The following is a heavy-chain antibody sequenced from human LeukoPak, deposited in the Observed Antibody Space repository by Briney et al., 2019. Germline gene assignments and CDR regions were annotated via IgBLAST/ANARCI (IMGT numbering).Heavy chain of an antibody. CDR1: GYTFAGYY. J-gene: IGHJ5*02. Sequence: ASVKVSCKASGYTFAGYYMHWVRQAPGQGLEWMGWINPNSGGTNYAQNFQGRVTVTRDTSISTAYMELSRLTSDDTAVYYCARGYDDFWSGYSGWFDPWGQGTLVTVSS. CDR2: INPNSGGT. CDR3: ARGYDDFWSGYSGWFDP. D-gene: IGHD3-3*01. V-gene: IGHV1-2*02.